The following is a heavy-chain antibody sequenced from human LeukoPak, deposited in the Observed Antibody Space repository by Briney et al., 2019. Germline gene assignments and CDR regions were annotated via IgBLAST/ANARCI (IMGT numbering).Heavy chain of an antibody. D-gene: IGHD6-25*01. CDR3: ARDAANFDY. J-gene: IGHJ4*02. CDR1: VGSISSGSYY. V-gene: IGHV4-61*02. Sequence: SQTLSLTCTVSVGSISSGSYYWSWIRQPAGKGLEWIGRIYTSGSTNYNPSLKSRVTISVDTSKNQFSLKLSSVTAADTAVYYCARDAANFDYWGQGTLVTVSS. CDR2: IYTSGST.